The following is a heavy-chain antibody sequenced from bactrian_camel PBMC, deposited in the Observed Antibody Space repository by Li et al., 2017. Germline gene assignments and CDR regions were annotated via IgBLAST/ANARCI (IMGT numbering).Heavy chain of an antibody. J-gene: IGHJ6*01. CDR2: IDLVSSTT. D-gene: IGHD3*01. V-gene: IGHV3S31*01. Sequence: DVQLVESGGGSVQAGGSLRLSCEVSGFTSNWYCVGWFRQAPGKEREGVAAIDLVSSTTYKDSVKGRFTISQDTAKTTLYLQMNSLQPEDTAMYYCAANAVCFGGLKEHFGYWGRGTQVTVS. CDR3: AANAVCFGGLKEHFGY. CDR1: GFTSNWYC.